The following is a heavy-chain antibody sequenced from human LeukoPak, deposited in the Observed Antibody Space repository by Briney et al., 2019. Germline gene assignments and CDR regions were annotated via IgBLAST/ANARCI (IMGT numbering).Heavy chain of an antibody. Sequence: SETLSPTCTVSGGSNSSSSYYWGWIRQPPGKGLEWIGSIYYSGSTYYNPSLKSRVTISVDTSKNQFSLKLSSVTAADTAVYYCASRSYDFWSGYHTNSDAFDIWGQGTMVTVSS. J-gene: IGHJ3*02. CDR1: GGSNSSSSYY. CDR2: IYYSGST. CDR3: ASRSYDFWSGYHTNSDAFDI. D-gene: IGHD3-3*01. V-gene: IGHV4-39*01.